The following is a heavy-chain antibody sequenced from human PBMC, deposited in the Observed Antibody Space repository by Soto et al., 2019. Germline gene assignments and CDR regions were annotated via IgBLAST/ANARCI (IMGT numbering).Heavy chain of an antibody. Sequence: GGSLRLSCAASGFTFSSYGMHWVRQAPGKGLEWVAVISYDGSNKYYADSVKGGFTISRDNSKNTLYLQMNSLRAEDTAVYYCAKDRTGSSSRGYYYYYGMDVWGQGTTVTVS. CDR1: GFTFSSYG. D-gene: IGHD6-6*01. CDR2: ISYDGSNK. CDR3: AKDRTGSSSRGYYYYYGMDV. V-gene: IGHV3-30*18. J-gene: IGHJ6*02.